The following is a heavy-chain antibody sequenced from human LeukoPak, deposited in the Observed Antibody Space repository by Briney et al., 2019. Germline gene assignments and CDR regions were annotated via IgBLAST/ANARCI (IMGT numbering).Heavy chain of an antibody. V-gene: IGHV4-59*08. Sequence: PSETLSLTCTVSGGSISSYYLSWMRQPPGKGLEWIGYIYYSGSTNYNPSLKSRVTISVDTSKNQFSLQLTSVTAADTAVYYCARNTDYGDYDYWGQGTLVTVSS. CDR3: ARNTDYGDYDY. D-gene: IGHD4-17*01. CDR2: IYYSGST. J-gene: IGHJ4*02. CDR1: GGSISSYY.